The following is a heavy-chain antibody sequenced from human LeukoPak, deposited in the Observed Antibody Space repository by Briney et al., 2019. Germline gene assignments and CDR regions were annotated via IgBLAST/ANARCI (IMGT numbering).Heavy chain of an antibody. D-gene: IGHD2-8*01. CDR2: IYYSGST. CDR3: ARLYGNWFDP. Sequence: SETLSLTCTVSGGSISSYYWSWIRRPPGKGLEWIGYIYYSGSTNYNPSLKSRVTISVDTSKNQFSLKLSSVTAADTAVYYCARLYGNWFDPWGQGTLVTVSS. V-gene: IGHV4-59*01. J-gene: IGHJ5*02. CDR1: GGSISSYY.